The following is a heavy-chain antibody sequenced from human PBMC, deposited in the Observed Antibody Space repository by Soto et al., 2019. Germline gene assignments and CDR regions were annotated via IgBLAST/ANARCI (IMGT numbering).Heavy chain of an antibody. CDR1: DGSLIGYY. Sequence: QVQLQQWGAGLLKPSETLSLTCAVYDGSLIGYYWSWIRQPPGKGLEWIGEINHSESTTYNPSLKSRVTISTDTSKNQFSLKLTSVTAADTAVYYCARGPQWLVPYFDYWGQGTLVTVSS. CDR3: ARGPQWLVPYFDY. V-gene: IGHV4-34*01. CDR2: INHSEST. J-gene: IGHJ4*02. D-gene: IGHD6-19*01.